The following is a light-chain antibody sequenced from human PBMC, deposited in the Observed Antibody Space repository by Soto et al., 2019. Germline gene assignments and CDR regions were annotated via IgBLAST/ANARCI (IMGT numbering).Light chain of an antibody. CDR2: EVI. J-gene: IGLJ3*02. Sequence: QSALTQPPSASGSPGQSVTISCAGTDSDIGGYNFVSWYQQHPGKAPKLMIYEVIKRPSGVPDRFSGSKSGNTASLTVSGLHTEDEAEYYCSSYSGSDNFVVFGGGTKLTDL. CDR1: DSDIGGYNF. V-gene: IGLV2-8*01. CDR3: SSYSGSDNFVV.